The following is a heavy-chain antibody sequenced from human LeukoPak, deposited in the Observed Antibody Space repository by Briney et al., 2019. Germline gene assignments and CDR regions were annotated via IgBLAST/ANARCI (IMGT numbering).Heavy chain of an antibody. CDR3: AKSGSWYEKHFDF. J-gene: IGHJ4*02. Sequence: KDGESLKISCKGSGYTFTSFWIGWVRQMPGRGLEWMGTIYPGDSDTKYSPSFQGQVTISADKSVSTAYLQWSSLKASDTAMYFCAKSGSWYEKHFDFWGQGTLVTVSS. V-gene: IGHV5-51*01. D-gene: IGHD6-13*01. CDR1: GYTFTSFW. CDR2: IYPGDSDT.